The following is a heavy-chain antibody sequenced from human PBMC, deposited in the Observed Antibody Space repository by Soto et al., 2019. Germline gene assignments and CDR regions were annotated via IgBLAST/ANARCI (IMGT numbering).Heavy chain of an antibody. V-gene: IGHV3-30*03. Sequence: QVQLVESGGGVVQPGRSLRLSCAASGFPFTSYGMHWVRERPDKGLEWVAIISYDGSDKYYADSVKGRFTISRDNSKNTLYLQMNSLRPEDTALYYCVGGQYYFDYRGQGTLVIVS. CDR2: ISYDGSDK. J-gene: IGHJ4*02. D-gene: IGHD3-10*01. CDR3: VGGQYYFDY. CDR1: GFPFTSYG.